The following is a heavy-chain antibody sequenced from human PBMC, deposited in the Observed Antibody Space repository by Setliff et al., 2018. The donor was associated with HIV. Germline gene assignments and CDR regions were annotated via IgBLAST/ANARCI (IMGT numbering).Heavy chain of an antibody. D-gene: IGHD2-2*01. CDR3: ARFSSVYAAIDN. J-gene: IGHJ4*02. CDR1: GYTFNSYL. CDR2: IHPGNDNR. V-gene: IGHV1-3*01. Sequence: ASVKVSCKASGYTFNSYLVYWVRQAPGQRLEWMGWIHPGNDNREYSQRFQGRLTMTRDTSASMVYMELNSLTSEDTAVYFCARFSSVYAAIDNWGPGTLVPSPQ.